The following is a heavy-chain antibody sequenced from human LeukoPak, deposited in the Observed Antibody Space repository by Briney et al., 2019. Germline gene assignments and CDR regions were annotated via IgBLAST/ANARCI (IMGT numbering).Heavy chain of an antibody. CDR2: IYYSGIN. V-gene: IGHV4-39*01. Sequence: PSETLSLTCTVSGGSISSTGYYWDWIRQPPGKGLEWIGNIYYSGINYYNPSLRSRVTISVDASKNQFSLKVSSVTAADAAVYYCARANILTGSFDFWGQGTLVTVSS. CDR1: GGSISSTGYY. D-gene: IGHD3-9*01. J-gene: IGHJ4*02. CDR3: ARANILTGSFDF.